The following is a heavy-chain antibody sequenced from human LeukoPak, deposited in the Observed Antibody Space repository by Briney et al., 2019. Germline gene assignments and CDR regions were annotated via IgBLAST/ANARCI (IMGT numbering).Heavy chain of an antibody. V-gene: IGHV4-39*07. CDR2: IYYSGST. CDR1: GGSISSSSYY. CDR3: ARDLDIVVVVATRGFDY. D-gene: IGHD2-15*01. J-gene: IGHJ4*02. Sequence: SETLSLTCTVSGGSISSSSYYWGWIRQPPGKGLEWIGIIYYSGSTYYNPSLKSRVTISVDTSKNQFSLKLSSVTAADTAVYYCARDLDIVVVVATRGFDYWGQGTLVTVSS.